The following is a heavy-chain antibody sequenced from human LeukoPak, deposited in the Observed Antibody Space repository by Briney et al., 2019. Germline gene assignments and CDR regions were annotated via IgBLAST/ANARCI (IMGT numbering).Heavy chain of an antibody. CDR3: ARGPPYDYVWVDY. CDR1: GFTFSSYC. J-gene: IGHJ4*02. CDR2: IWYDGSNK. V-gene: IGHV3-33*01. Sequence: PGGCLRLSCAASGFTFSSYCMHWVRQAPGKGLEWVAVIWYDGSNKYYADSLKGPLTISRDNSKNTLYLQMNSMRAEDTAVYYCARGPPYDYVWVDYWGQGTLVTVSS. D-gene: IGHD3-16*01.